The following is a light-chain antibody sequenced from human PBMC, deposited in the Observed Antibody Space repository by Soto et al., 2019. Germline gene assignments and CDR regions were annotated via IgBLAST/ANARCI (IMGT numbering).Light chain of an antibody. CDR1: SSDVGGYNF. CDR3: SSYTSSRTYV. Sequence: SVLTQPASVSGSPGQSITISCIGTSSDVGGYNFVSWYQQHPGKAPKLMIYEVSNRPSGVSNRFSGSKSGNTASLTISGLQAEDEADYYCSSYTSSRTYVFGNATKLTV. V-gene: IGLV2-14*01. CDR2: EVS. J-gene: IGLJ1*01.